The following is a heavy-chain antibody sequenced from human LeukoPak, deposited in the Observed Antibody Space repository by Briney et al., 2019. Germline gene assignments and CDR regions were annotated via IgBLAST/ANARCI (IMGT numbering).Heavy chain of an antibody. J-gene: IGHJ4*02. Sequence: SGTLCLTCAVSGWSFSGYDWSWIRQPPGKGLEWIGEINHSGSTNYTPTLKSRVTISVDTSKNQFSLKLSSVTAADTDVYYCARGRSYHDGHLDYWGQGTLVTVSS. CDR3: ARGRSYHDGHLDY. D-gene: IGHD3-22*01. CDR2: INHSGST. CDR1: GWSFSGYD. V-gene: IGHV4-34*01.